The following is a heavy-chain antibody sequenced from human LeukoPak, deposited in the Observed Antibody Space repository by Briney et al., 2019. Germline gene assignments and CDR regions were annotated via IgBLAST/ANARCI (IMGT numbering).Heavy chain of an antibody. CDR3: VSGLDILTGYYYFDY. V-gene: IGHV4-34*01. CDR2: IKHSGST. J-gene: IGHJ4*02. Sequence: PSETLSLTCAVYGGSFSGYYWSWIRQPPGGGLEWIGEIKHSGSTNYNPSLKSRVTISVDTSKNQCSLKLSSVTAADTAVYYCVSGLDILTGYYYFDYWGQGTLVTVSS. CDR1: GGSFSGYY. D-gene: IGHD3-9*01.